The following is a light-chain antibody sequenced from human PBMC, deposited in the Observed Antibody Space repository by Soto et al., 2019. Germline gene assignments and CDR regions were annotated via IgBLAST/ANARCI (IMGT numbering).Light chain of an antibody. CDR2: GAS. CDR3: QQYLDWPPT. Sequence: IVMTQSPATLSVSPGERATLSCMASQSLNSALAWYQQKPGQVPRLLIYGASSGATGLPARFSDSGSGTEFTLTISSLQYEDFAVYYCQQYLDWPPTFGQGTKVDI. CDR1: QSLNSA. V-gene: IGKV3-15*01. J-gene: IGKJ1*01.